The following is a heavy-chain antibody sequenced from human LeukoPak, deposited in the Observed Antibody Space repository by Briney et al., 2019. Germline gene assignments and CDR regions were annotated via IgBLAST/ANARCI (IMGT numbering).Heavy chain of an antibody. CDR1: GYTLTELS. D-gene: IGHD3-10*01. Sequence: ASVKVSRKVSGYTLTELSMHWVRQAPGKGLEWMGGFDPEDGETIYAQKFQGRVTMTEDTSTDTAYMELSSLRSEDTAVYYCATEDPITMVRGVISPMFDYWGQGTLVTVSS. CDR3: ATEDPITMVRGVISPMFDY. J-gene: IGHJ4*02. V-gene: IGHV1-24*01. CDR2: FDPEDGET.